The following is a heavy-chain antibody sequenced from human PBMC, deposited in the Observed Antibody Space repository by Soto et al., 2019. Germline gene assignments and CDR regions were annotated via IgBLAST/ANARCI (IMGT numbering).Heavy chain of an antibody. Sequence: PGGSLRLSCAASGFIFSDYTMTWVRQAPGRGLEFVSHISSSGGAIFYAESVKGRFTVSRDNAKNSLYLQMTSLRDDDTAVYFCARDHGGSTWFVGVYYFFGLDVWGQGTAVTVSS. CDR1: GFIFSDYT. CDR3: ARDHGGSTWFVGVYYFFGLDV. V-gene: IGHV3-48*02. CDR2: ISSSGGAI. J-gene: IGHJ6*02. D-gene: IGHD6-13*01.